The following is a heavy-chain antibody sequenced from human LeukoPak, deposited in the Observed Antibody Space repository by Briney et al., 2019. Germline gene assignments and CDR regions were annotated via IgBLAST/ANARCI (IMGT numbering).Heavy chain of an antibody. CDR1: GGSISSYY. J-gene: IGHJ4*02. CDR3: ARALPAAYFDY. CDR2: IYYSGST. Sequence: SETLSLTCTVSGGSISSYYWSWIRQPPGKGLEWIGYIYYSGSTNYNPSLKSRVTISVDTSKNQFSLKPSSVTAADTAVYYCARALPAAYFDYWGQGTLVTVSS. V-gene: IGHV4-59*01. D-gene: IGHD2-2*01.